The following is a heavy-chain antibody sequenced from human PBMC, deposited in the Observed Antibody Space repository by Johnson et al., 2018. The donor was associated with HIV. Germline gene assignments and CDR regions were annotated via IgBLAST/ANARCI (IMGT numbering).Heavy chain of an antibody. V-gene: IGHV3-30-3*01. CDR2: ISYDGSNK. Sequence: QVQLMESGGGLVKPGGSLRLSCTASGFTFSSYAMHWVRQAPGKGLEWVAVISYDGSNKYFADSVKGRFTISRDNSNNTLYLQMNSLRTEDTAVYYCARGRTQFLEGGAFDIWGQGTMVTVSS. D-gene: IGHD3-3*01. CDR1: GFTFSSYA. CDR3: ARGRTQFLEGGAFDI. J-gene: IGHJ3*02.